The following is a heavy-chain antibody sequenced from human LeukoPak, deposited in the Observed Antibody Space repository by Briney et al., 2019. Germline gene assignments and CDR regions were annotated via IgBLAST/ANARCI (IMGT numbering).Heavy chain of an antibody. Sequence: GGSLRLSCAASGFTFGGYSMSWVRQAPGKGLEWVANIKHDGSERFYVDSVKGRFTISKDNAENSMYLQMNSLSAEDTAVYYCARTGDSSGGFDPWGQGTLVTVSS. D-gene: IGHD3-22*01. V-gene: IGHV3-7*01. CDR1: GFTFGGYS. J-gene: IGHJ5*02. CDR2: IKHDGSER. CDR3: ARTGDSSGGFDP.